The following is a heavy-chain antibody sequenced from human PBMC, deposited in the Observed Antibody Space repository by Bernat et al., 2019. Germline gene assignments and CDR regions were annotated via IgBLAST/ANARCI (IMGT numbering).Heavy chain of an antibody. CDR3: ARAEYGSSPFDY. V-gene: IGHV1-46*01. D-gene: IGHD2-15*01. CDR1: GYTFSSYY. CDR2: INPYGGST. Sequence: QVQLVQSGAEVKKPGASVKVSCKTSGYTFSSYYMHWVRHAPGQGLEWLGIINPYGGSTSYAQKFQGRVTMNKDTSTSTVYRELSSLRSDDTAVYFCARAEYGSSPFDYWGQGTQVTVSS. J-gene: IGHJ4*02.